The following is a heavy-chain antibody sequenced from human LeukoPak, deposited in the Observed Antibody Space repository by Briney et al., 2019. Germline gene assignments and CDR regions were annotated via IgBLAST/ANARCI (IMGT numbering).Heavy chain of an antibody. CDR2: IKQDGSEK. CDR1: GFTFSSYS. J-gene: IGHJ4*02. V-gene: IGHV3-7*05. Sequence: PGGSLRLSCAASGFTFSSYSMNWVRQAPGKGLEWVANIKQDGSEKYYVDSVKGRFTISRDNAKNSLYLQMNSLRADDTAVYFCARARIDYWGQGTLVTVSS. D-gene: IGHD1-14*01. CDR3: ARARIDY.